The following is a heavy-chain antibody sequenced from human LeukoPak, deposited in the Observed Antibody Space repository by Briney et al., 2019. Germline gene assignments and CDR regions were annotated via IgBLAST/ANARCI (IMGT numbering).Heavy chain of an antibody. CDR1: GGSISSYY. J-gene: IGHJ3*02. Sequence: SETLSLTCTVSGGSISSYYWGWVRQPPGKGLEWIGNIFYSGSTYYSPSLKSRVTISLDTSRNQFSLRLNSVTAADTAVYYCAKSNGYGLVEIWGQGTMVTVSS. CDR3: AKSNGYGLVEI. V-gene: IGHV4-39*07. CDR2: IFYSGST. D-gene: IGHD3-10*01.